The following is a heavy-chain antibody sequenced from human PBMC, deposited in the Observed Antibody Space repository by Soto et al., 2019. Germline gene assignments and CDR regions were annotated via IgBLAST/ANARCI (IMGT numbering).Heavy chain of an antibody. CDR2: IIPIFGTA. J-gene: IGHJ6*02. D-gene: IGHD5-12*01. Sequence: QVQLVQSGAEVKKPGSSVKVSCKASGGTFSSYAISWVRQAPGQGLEWMEGIIPIFGTANYAQKFQGRVTIXAXEXXSTAYMELSSLRSEDTAVYYCASSVAKYYYYGMDVWGQGTTVTVSS. CDR3: ASSVAKYYYYGMDV. V-gene: IGHV1-69*12. CDR1: GGTFSSYA.